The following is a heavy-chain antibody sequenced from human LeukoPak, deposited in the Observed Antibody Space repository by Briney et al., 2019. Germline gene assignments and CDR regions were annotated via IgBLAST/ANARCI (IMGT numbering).Heavy chain of an antibody. J-gene: IGHJ4*02. CDR1: GFAFSSYW. CDR3: ARGVFASGWYPDNFDY. D-gene: IGHD6-19*01. CDR2: VNQVGSDK. V-gene: IGHV3-7*01. Sequence: GGSLRLSCAASGFAFSSYWMSWVRQAPGKGLEWVASVNQVGSDKYYMDSVEGRFTISRGNAENSLDLQMNSLRAEDTAVYYCARGVFASGWYPDNFDYWGQGTLVTVSS.